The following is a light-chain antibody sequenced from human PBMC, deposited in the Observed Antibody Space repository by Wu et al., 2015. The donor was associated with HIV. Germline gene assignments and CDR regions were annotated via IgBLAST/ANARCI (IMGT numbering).Light chain of an antibody. CDR1: QSVVNN. J-gene: IGKJ1*01. V-gene: IGKV3-20*01. CDR2: GSF. CDR3: HQFGATPET. Sequence: EIVGTHSPDTLSLSPGERATLSCRTSQSVVNNLDWYQQKPGQAPRLVIYGSFNRPSGIPDRFSGSGSGTDFTLTISRLEPEDFAVYYCHQFGATPETFGQGTRVEIK.